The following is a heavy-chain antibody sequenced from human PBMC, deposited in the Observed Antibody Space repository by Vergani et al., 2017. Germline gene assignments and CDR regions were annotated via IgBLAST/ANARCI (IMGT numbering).Heavy chain of an antibody. CDR1: GGTFSSYT. CDR2: IIPILGIA. J-gene: IGHJ3*02. Sequence: QVQLVQSGAEVKKPGSSVKVSCKASGGTFSSYTISWVRQAPGQGLEWMGRIIPILGIANYAQKFQGRVTITADKSTSTAYMELSSLRSEDTAVYYCARNHRDYNNYPGTFDSWGQGSMVTVSS. CDR3: ARNHRDYNNYPGTFDS. V-gene: IGHV1-69*02. D-gene: IGHD5-24*01.